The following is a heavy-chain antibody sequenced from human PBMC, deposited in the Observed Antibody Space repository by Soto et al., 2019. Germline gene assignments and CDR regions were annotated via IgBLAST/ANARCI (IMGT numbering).Heavy chain of an antibody. CDR2: IHQTGIT. CDR3: VRDPRESNYFES. CDR1: GASISSVGYS. Sequence: SETLSLTCAVSGASISSVGYSWSWIRQPPGKGLEWIGYIHQTGITYYNPSLKSRVTISLDRSNNQFSLNLSSVTAADTAVYFCVRDPRESNYFESWGQGTLVTVSS. V-gene: IGHV4-30-2*01. J-gene: IGHJ4*02.